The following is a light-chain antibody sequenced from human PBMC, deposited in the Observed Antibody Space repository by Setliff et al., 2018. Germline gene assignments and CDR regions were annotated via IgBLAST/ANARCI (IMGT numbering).Light chain of an antibody. CDR1: SSDVGGYNY. V-gene: IGLV2-8*01. J-gene: IGLJ1*01. Sequence: QSALAQPPSASGSPGQSVTISCTGTSSDVGGYNYVSWYQQHPGKAPKLMIYEVSKRPSGVPDRFSGSKSGNTASLTVSGLQAEDEADYYCSSYAGSTGNVFGTGTKVPS. CDR3: SSYAGSTGNV. CDR2: EVS.